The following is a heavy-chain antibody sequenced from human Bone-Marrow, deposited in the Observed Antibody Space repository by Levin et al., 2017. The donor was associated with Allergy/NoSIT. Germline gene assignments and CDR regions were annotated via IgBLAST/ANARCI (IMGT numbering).Heavy chain of an antibody. CDR2: IKQDGSEK. Sequence: ASVKVSCAASGFTFSNYYMTWIRQAPGKGLEWVANIKQDGSEKYYVDSVKGRFIISRDNAKNSLYLQMNSLRAEDTAVYYCARELYNWNWFDPWGQGTLVTVSS. D-gene: IGHD1-20*01. CDR1: GFTFSNYY. V-gene: IGHV3-7*01. CDR3: ARELYNWNWFDP. J-gene: IGHJ5*02.